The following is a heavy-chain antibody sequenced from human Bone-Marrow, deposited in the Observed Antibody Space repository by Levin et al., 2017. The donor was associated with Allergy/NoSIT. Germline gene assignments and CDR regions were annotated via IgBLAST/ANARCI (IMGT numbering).Heavy chain of an antibody. Sequence: SQTLSLTCSVPGASISNFYWHWIRQPPGKGLEWIGYIYHSGGINYNPSLNSRVTISLDTSKNQVSLKLNSLTAADTAVYYCAKGYSSSHSGGKWFDPWGQGTLVTVSS. V-gene: IGHV4-59*01. CDR2: IYHSGGI. J-gene: IGHJ5*02. CDR1: GASISNFY. D-gene: IGHD6-13*01. CDR3: AKGYSSSHSGGKWFDP.